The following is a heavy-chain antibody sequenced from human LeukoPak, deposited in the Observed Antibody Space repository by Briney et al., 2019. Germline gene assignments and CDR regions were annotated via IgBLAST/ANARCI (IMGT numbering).Heavy chain of an antibody. CDR3: VRWTGY. CDR2: ISSNGDNT. Sequence: GGSLTLSCSVSGFPFSTYVMHWLRQAPGKGLEYVSAISSNGDNTYYADSVKGRFTISRDNSKNTLYLQMSSLRADDTAVYYCVRWTGYWGQGTLVTVSS. V-gene: IGHV3-64D*06. CDR1: GFPFSTYV. D-gene: IGHD2-15*01. J-gene: IGHJ4*02.